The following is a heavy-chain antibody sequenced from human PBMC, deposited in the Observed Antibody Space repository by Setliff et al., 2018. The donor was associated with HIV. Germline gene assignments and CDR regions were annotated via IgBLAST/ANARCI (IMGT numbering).Heavy chain of an antibody. J-gene: IGHJ4*02. Sequence: ASVKVSCKASGYTFTSHYIHWVRQAPGQGLEWMGWINVNNDATNYAQKFQGRVSMTRDTSISTAYMELRSLRSEDTAVYYCARVQTVIPPSFDHWGQGTLVTVSS. V-gene: IGHV1-2*02. CDR3: ARVQTVIPPSFDH. CDR2: INVNNDAT. CDR1: GYTFTSHY. D-gene: IGHD3-16*02.